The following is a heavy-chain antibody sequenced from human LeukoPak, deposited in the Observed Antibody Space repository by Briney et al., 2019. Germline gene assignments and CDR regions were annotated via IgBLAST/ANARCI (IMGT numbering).Heavy chain of an antibody. CDR2: INPNSGGT. CDR3: ARGFGSNPPQGPFFDY. CDR1: GCTFTGYY. V-gene: IGHV1-2*06. D-gene: IGHD4-11*01. Sequence: GASVKVSCKASGCTFTGYYMHWVRQAPGQGLEWMGRINPNSGGTNYAQKFQGRVTMTRDTSISTAYMELSRLRSDDTAVYYCARGFGSNPPQGPFFDYWGQGTLVTVSS. J-gene: IGHJ4*02.